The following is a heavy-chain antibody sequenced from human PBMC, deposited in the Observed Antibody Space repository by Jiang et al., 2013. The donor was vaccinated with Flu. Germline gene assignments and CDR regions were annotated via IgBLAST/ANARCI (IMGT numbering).Heavy chain of an antibody. J-gene: IGHJ6*02. V-gene: IGHV7-4-1*01. CDR1: GYTFTSYA. D-gene: IGHD3-3*01. Sequence: KPGASVKVSCKASGYTFTSYAMNWVRQAPGQGLEWMGWINTNTGNPTYAQGFTGRFVFSLDTSVSTAYLQICSLKAEDTAVYYCARDSSYYDFWSGYYFSSGYYYYGMDVWGQGTTVTVSS. CDR3: ARDSSYYDFWSGYYFSSGYYYYGMDV. CDR2: INTNTGNP.